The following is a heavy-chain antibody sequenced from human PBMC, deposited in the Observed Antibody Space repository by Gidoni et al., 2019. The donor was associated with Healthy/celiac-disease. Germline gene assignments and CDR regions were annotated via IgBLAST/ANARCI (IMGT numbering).Heavy chain of an antibody. CDR1: GYSISSGYY. CDR3: ARNTAAYFDY. J-gene: IGHJ4*02. CDR2: IYHSGST. D-gene: IGHD2-2*02. Sequence: QVQLQESGPGLVKPSETLSLTCAVSGYSISSGYYWGWIRQPPGKGLEWIGSIYHSGSTYYNPSLKSRVTISVDTSKNQFSLKLSSVTAADTAVYYCARNTAAYFDYWGQGTLVTVSS. V-gene: IGHV4-38-2*01.